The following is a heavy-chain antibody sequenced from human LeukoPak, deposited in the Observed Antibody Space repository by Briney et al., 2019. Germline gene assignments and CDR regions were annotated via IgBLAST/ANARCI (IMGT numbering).Heavy chain of an antibody. CDR2: ISSSSSYI. D-gene: IGHD4-17*01. V-gene: IGHV3-21*01. J-gene: IGHJ4*02. CDR3: ARLSDDYGDGFDY. CDR1: GFTFSSYS. Sequence: PGGSLRLSCAASGFTFSSYSMNWVRQAPGKGLEWVSSISSSSSYIYYADSVKGRFTISRDNAKNSLYLQMNRLRAEDTAVYYCARLSDDYGDGFDYWGQGTLVTVSS.